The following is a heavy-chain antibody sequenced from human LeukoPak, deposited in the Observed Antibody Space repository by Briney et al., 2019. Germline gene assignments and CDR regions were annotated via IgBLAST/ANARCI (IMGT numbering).Heavy chain of an antibody. D-gene: IGHD6-13*01. V-gene: IGHV3-21*01. J-gene: IGHJ4*02. CDR2: ISSSSSYI. Sequence: GGSLRLSCAASGFTFSSYSMNWVRQAPGKGLEWVSSISSSSSYIYYADSVKGRFTISRDNAKNSLYLQMNSLRAEDTAVYYCARDPSSYSSSWPYYSDYWGQGTLVTVSS. CDR1: GFTFSSYS. CDR3: ARDPSSYSSSWPYYSDY.